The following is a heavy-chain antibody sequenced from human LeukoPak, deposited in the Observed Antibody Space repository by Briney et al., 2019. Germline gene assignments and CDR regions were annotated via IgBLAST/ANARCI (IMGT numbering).Heavy chain of an antibody. CDR1: GGSISSYY. Sequence: SETLSLTCTVSGGSISSYYWSWIRQPPGKGLEWIGYIYYSGSTNYNPSLKSRVTISVDTSKNQFSLKLTSVTAADTAVYYCARDAFYYDSGEAYWGQGTLVTVSS. D-gene: IGHD3-22*01. J-gene: IGHJ4*02. CDR2: IYYSGST. CDR3: ARDAFYYDSGEAY. V-gene: IGHV4-59*12.